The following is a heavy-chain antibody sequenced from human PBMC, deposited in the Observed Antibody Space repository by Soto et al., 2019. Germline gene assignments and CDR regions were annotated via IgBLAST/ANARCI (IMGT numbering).Heavy chain of an antibody. CDR2: INPNSGGT. J-gene: IGHJ3*02. Sequence: ASVKVSCKASGYTFTGYYMHWVRQAPGQGLEWMGWINPNSGGTNYAQKFQGWVTMTRDTSISTAYMELSRLRSDDTAVYYCARSPRGWGPASGLSGFDIWGQGTMVPVSS. CDR3: ARSPRGWGPASGLSGFDI. D-gene: IGHD5-12*01. CDR1: GYTFTGYY. V-gene: IGHV1-2*04.